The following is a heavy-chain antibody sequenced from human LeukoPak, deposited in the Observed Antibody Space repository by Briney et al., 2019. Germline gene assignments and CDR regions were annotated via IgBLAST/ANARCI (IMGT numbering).Heavy chain of an antibody. J-gene: IGHJ4*02. D-gene: IGHD2-21*02. CDR3: ARVAWGDPNSPFDY. Sequence: GGSLRLSCAASGFTFSGDWMHWVRQAPGKGLVWVSRISSDGSSTRYADSVKGRFTISRDNARNTLHLQMNSLRPEDTAVYYCARVAWGDPNSPFDYWGQGTLVTVSS. CDR2: ISSDGSST. CDR1: GFTFSGDW. V-gene: IGHV3-74*01.